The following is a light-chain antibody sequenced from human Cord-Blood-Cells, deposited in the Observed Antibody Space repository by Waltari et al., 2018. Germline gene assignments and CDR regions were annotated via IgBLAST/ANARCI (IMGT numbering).Light chain of an antibody. CDR1: ALPKQY. Sequence: SYELTQPPSVSVSPGQTARITCYGDALPKQYASWYQQKPGQAPVLVIYKDSERPSGIPERFSGSSSGTTVTLTISGVQAEDEADYYCQSADSSGTYPVFGGGTKLTVL. V-gene: IGLV3-25*03. CDR2: KDS. J-gene: IGLJ2*01. CDR3: QSADSSGTYPV.